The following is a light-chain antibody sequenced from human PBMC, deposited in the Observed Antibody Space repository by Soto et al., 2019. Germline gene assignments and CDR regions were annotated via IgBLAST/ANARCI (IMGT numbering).Light chain of an antibody. CDR2: DDS. J-gene: IGLJ1*01. V-gene: IGLV3-21*02. Sequence: SYELTQPPLVPVAPGQTARITCGGDNIGSRSVNWYQQKPGQAPVLVVYDDSDRPSGIPERFSGSSSGNTAALTIGRAEAGDEADYYCQVWDRLTDDYVFGTGTKLTVL. CDR3: QVWDRLTDDYV. CDR1: NIGSRS.